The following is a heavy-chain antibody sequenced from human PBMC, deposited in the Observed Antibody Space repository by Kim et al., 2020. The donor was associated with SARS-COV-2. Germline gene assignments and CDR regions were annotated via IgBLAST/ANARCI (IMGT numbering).Heavy chain of an antibody. CDR1: GGSISSGGYY. Sequence: SETLSLTCTVSGGSISSGGYYWSWIRQHPGKGLEWIGYIYYSGSTYYNPSLKSRVTISVDTSKNQFSLKLSSVTAADTAVYYCARTPYGGKVLAYWGQGTLVTVSS. J-gene: IGHJ4*02. V-gene: IGHV4-31*03. D-gene: IGHD4-17*01. CDR2: IYYSGST. CDR3: ARTPYGGKVLAY.